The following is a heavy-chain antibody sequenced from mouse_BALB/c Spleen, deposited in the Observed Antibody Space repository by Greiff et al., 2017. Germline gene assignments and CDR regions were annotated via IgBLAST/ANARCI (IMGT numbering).Heavy chain of an antibody. D-gene: IGHD1-1*01. V-gene: IGHV1S137*01. CDR2: ISTYYGDA. CDR3: ARNYGSSYDYFDY. Sequence: VKLQESGAELVRPGVSVKISCKGSGYTFTDYAMHWVKQSHAKSLEWIGVISTYYGDASYNQKFKGKATMTVDKSSSTAYMELARLTSEDSAIYYCARNYGSSYDYFDYWGQGTTLTVSS. J-gene: IGHJ2*01. CDR1: GYTFTDYA.